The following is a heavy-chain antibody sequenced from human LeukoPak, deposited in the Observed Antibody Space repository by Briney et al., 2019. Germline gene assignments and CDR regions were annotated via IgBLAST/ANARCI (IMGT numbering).Heavy chain of an antibody. V-gene: IGHV3-11*01. Sequence: LSLTCAVYGGSFSGYYWSWIRQAPGKGLEWVSYISSSGSTIYYADSVKGRFTISRDNAKNSLYLQMNSLRAEDTAVYYCASPSESGYWGQGTLVTVSS. CDR2: ISSSGSTI. CDR3: ASPSESGY. CDR1: GGSFSGYY. J-gene: IGHJ4*02.